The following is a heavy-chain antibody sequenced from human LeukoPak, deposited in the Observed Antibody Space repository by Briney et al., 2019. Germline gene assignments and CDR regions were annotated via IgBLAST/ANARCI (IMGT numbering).Heavy chain of an antibody. J-gene: IGHJ4*02. CDR2: IYGDDVK. Sequence: SGPTLVKPTQTLTLTCTFSGFSFSTSEVGVGWIRQPPGKALEWLALIYGDDVKRYSPSLTSRLTISQDTSNNQVVLTMTNMDPVDTATYYCAHRRSGYPLDYWGQGTLVTVSS. V-gene: IGHV2-5*02. D-gene: IGHD6-13*01. CDR1: GFSFSTSEVG. CDR3: AHRRSGYPLDY.